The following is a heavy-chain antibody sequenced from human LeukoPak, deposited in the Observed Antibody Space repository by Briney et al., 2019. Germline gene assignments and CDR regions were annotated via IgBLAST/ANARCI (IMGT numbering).Heavy chain of an antibody. J-gene: IGHJ4*02. V-gene: IGHV1-18*01. CDR1: GYTFTTYG. D-gene: IGHD2-2*01. Sequence: ASARVSCKASGYTFTTYGISWVRQAPGQGLEWMGWISAYNDNTNYAQKLQGRVTMTTDTSTSTAFMVLRSLRSDDTAVYYCARVECSSTSCLFWPFDYWGQGTLVTVSS. CDR2: ISAYNDNT. CDR3: ARVECSSTSCLFWPFDY.